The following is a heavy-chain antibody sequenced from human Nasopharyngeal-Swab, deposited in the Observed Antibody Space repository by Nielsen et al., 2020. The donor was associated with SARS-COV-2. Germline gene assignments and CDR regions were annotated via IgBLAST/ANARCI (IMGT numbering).Heavy chain of an antibody. CDR1: GVPVSSNY. Sequence: GSPGLSCGASGVPVSSNYISWGRQAPGKGLEWVSVIYSGGSTYYADSVKGRFTISRDNSKNTLYLQMNSLRAEDTAVYYCARDFWNDAFDIWGQGTMVTVSS. CDR2: IYSGGST. V-gene: IGHV3-53*01. CDR3: ARDFWNDAFDI. J-gene: IGHJ3*02. D-gene: IGHD3-3*01.